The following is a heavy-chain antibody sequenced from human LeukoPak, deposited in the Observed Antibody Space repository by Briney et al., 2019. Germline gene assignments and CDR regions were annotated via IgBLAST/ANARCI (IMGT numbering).Heavy chain of an antibody. CDR1: GFTFSNYW. V-gene: IGHV3-74*01. D-gene: IGHD6-19*01. CDR3: ARGADTGYSSDS. Sequence: GGSLRLSCAASGFTFSNYWMHLVRQAPGKGLVWVSRINSDARSTSYADSVKGRFTISRDNAKNTLYLQMNSLRAEDTAVYYCARGADTGYSSDSWGQGTLVTVSS. CDR2: INSDARST. J-gene: IGHJ5*02.